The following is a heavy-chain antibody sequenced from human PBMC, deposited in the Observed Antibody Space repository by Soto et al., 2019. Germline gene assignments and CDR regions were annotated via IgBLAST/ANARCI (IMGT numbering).Heavy chain of an antibody. Sequence: SETLSLTCTVSGGSISSYYWSWIRQPPGKGLEWIGYIYYSGSTNYNPSLKSRVTISVDTSKNQFSLKLSSVTAADTAVYYCARHTTNKKGIFGVVYPLAFDYWGQGTLVTVSS. V-gene: IGHV4-59*08. CDR3: ARHTTNKKGIFGVVYPLAFDY. CDR1: GGSISSYY. J-gene: IGHJ4*02. CDR2: IYYSGST. D-gene: IGHD3-3*01.